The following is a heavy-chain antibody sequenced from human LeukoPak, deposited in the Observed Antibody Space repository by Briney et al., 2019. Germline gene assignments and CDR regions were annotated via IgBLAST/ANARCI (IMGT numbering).Heavy chain of an antibody. J-gene: IGHJ3*02. CDR1: GGTFSSYA. CDR2: IIPTFGTA. D-gene: IGHD2-2*01. CDR3: ARGDIVVVPAADLAFDI. V-gene: IGHV1-69*01. Sequence: ASVKVSCKASGGTFSSYAISWVRQAPGQGLEWMGGIIPTFGTANYAQKFQGRVTITADESTSTAYMELSSLRSEDTAVYYCARGDIVVVPAADLAFDIWGQGTMVTVSS.